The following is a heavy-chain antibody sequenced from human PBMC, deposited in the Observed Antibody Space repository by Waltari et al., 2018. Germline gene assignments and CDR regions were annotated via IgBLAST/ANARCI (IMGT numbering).Heavy chain of an antibody. J-gene: IGHJ6*02. D-gene: IGHD6-6*01. CDR1: GFSFSDYE. Sequence: EVQLVESGGGLVQPGGSLRLSCSASGFSFSDYEMNWVRQAPGKGLEWLSYIKGDGTTGDYADAVQGRLTISRENAKNSLYLQINSLRGEDTAVYYCARDGLSNVGARAIPEGGMDVWGQGTTVTVS. CDR3: ARDGLSNVGARAIPEGGMDV. V-gene: IGHV3-48*03. CDR2: IKGDGTTG.